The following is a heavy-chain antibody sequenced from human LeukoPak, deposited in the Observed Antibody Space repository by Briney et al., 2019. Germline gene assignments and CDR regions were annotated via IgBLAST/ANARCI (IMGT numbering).Heavy chain of an antibody. CDR3: AKGGEAPFDY. D-gene: IGHD3-10*01. CDR2: ISSSGGVT. V-gene: IGHV3-23*01. J-gene: IGHJ4*02. CDR1: GFIFSSYA. Sequence: GGSLRLSCAVSGFIFSSYAMSWVRQAPGKGLEWVSSISSSGGVTYYADSVKGRFTISRDNSKNTLYLQMNSLRAEDTAVYYCAKGGEAPFDYWGQGTLVTVSS.